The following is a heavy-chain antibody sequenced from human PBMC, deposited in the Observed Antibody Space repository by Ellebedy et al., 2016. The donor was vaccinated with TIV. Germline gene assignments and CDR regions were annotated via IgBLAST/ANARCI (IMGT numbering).Heavy chain of an antibody. CDR3: ARSSGSGTSNQNGMDV. CDR1: GYTFTSNG. V-gene: IGHV1-18*01. Sequence: AASVKVSCKASGYTFTSNGISWVRQAPGQGLEWMGWISTHSGNTNYAQKVQGRVTMTTDTSTSTAYMELRSLRSDDTAVYYCARSSGSGTSNQNGMDVWGQGTTVTVSS. J-gene: IGHJ6*02. D-gene: IGHD3-10*01. CDR2: ISTHSGNT.